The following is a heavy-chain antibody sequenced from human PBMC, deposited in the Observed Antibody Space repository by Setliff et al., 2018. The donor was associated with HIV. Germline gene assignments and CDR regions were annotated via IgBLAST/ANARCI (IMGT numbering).Heavy chain of an antibody. D-gene: IGHD3-22*01. J-gene: IGHJ4*02. CDR1: GFTFTNYA. V-gene: IGHV1-3*03. CDR3: ARERDSNGYQFDY. Sequence: VASVKVSCKASGFTFTNYAIHWVRQAPGQRLEWMGRINVDSGNTKYLQDLQGRVTITKDRSASTAYMEVSNLRSEDMAVYYCARERDSNGYQFDYWGQGTLVTVSS. CDR2: INVDSGNT.